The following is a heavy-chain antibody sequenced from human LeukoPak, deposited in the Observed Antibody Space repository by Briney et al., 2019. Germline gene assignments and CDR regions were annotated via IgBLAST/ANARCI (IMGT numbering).Heavy chain of an antibody. V-gene: IGHV3-23*01. J-gene: IGHJ6*03. CDR2: ISGSGGNT. CDR1: GFTFSNYA. CDR3: AKAGGLDHYYYMDV. Sequence: PRGSLRLSCVGSGFTFSNYAMNWVRQDPGKRLGLVSAISGSGGNTYYADSVEGPLTISRDNSRNTLFLQINSLRAEDPAVYYCAKAGGLDHYYYMDVWGKGTTVTVSS.